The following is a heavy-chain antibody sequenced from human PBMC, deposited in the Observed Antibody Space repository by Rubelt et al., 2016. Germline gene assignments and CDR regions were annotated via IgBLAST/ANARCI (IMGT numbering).Heavy chain of an antibody. Sequence: QVQLVQSGAEVKKPGASVKVSCKASGYTFTSYYMHWVRQAPGQGLEWMGIINPSGGSTSYAQKFQGRGTMTRDPATSTVYMERGSLRSEDTAVYYCARSPRYDFEDNWFDPWGQGTLVTVSS. CDR2: INPSGGST. CDR1: GYTFTSYY. J-gene: IGHJ5*02. D-gene: IGHD3-3*01. CDR3: ARSPRYDFEDNWFDP. V-gene: IGHV1-46*01.